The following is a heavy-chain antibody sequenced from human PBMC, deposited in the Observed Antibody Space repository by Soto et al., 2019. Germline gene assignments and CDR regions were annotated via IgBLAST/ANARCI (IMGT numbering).Heavy chain of an antibody. CDR3: EKDAVAGDGVWIAHA. J-gene: IGHJ5*02. Sequence: GGSLRLSCAASGFTFSSYAMIWIRQVPGKGLEWVSGLYGSGRGIHYADSVKGRFTISRDNSAYAVYLQMNNLRVEDTAVYYCEKDAVAGDGVWIAHAWGRGTAVTVYS. CDR1: GFTFSSYA. V-gene: IGHV3-23*01. D-gene: IGHD4-17*01. CDR2: LYGSGRGI.